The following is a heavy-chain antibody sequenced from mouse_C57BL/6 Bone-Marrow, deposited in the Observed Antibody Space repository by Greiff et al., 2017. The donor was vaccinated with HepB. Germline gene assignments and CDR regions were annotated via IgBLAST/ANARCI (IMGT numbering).Heavy chain of an antibody. CDR1: GYTFTSYW. D-gene: IGHD2-1*01. J-gene: IGHJ3*01. Sequence: VQLVESGAELVKPGASVKMSCKASGYTFTSYWITWVKQRPGQGLEWIGDIYPGSGSTNYNEKFKSKATLTVDTSSSTAYMQLSSLTSEDSAVYYCARSDLLAWFAYWGQGTRVTVSA. V-gene: IGHV1-55*01. CDR3: ARSDLLAWFAY. CDR2: IYPGSGST.